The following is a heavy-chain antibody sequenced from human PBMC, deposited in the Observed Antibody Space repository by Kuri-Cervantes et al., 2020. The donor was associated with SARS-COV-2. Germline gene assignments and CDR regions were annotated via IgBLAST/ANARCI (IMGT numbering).Heavy chain of an antibody. CDR3: ARDPNDWAFDI. Sequence: GESLKISCAASGFTFSSYSMNWVRQAPGKGLEWVSSISSSSSYIYYADSVKGRFTISRDNAKNSLYLQMSSLRAEDTAVYYCARDPNDWAFDIWGQGTMVTVSS. CDR1: GFTFSSYS. CDR2: ISSSSSYI. V-gene: IGHV3-21*01. J-gene: IGHJ3*02. D-gene: IGHD1-1*01.